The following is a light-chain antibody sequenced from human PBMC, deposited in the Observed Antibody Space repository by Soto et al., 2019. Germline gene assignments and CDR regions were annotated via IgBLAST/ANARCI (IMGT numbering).Light chain of an antibody. Sequence: DIQLAQSPSSLSASVGDRVTITCRARQSINNYLNWYQQKPGKAPTLLVYGASTLQDGVPSRFSGSGSWADFSLTISRLQPEDFAVYYCQQSYSAWLTFGGGTKVEI. CDR3: QQSYSAWLT. J-gene: IGKJ4*01. CDR2: GAS. CDR1: QSINNY. V-gene: IGKV1-39*01.